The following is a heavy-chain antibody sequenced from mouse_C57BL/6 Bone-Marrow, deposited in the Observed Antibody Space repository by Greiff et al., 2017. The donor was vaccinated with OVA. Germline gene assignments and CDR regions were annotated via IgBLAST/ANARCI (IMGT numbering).Heavy chain of an antibody. J-gene: IGHJ4*01. Sequence: QVQLKESGAELARPGASVKMSCKASGYTFTSYTMHWVKQRPGQGLEWIGYINPSSGYTKYNQKFKDKATLTADKSSSTDYMQLSSLTSEDSAVYYCARSDYAMDYWGQGTSVTVSS. CDR2: INPSSGYT. V-gene: IGHV1-4*01. CDR3: ARSDYAMDY. CDR1: GYTFTSYT.